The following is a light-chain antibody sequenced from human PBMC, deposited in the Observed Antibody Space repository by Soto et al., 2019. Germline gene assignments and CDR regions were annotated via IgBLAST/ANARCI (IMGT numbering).Light chain of an antibody. CDR2: EVS. V-gene: IGLV2-23*02. J-gene: IGLJ1*01. Sequence: QSVLIQPASGSGSPGQSITISCTGASSDVGTYNLVSWYQQHPGKAPKLVIYEVSKRPSGVSNRFSGSKSGNTASLTISGLQAEDEADYYCCSYAGSKTLYVFGTGTKVTV. CDR3: CSYAGSKTLYV. CDR1: SSDVGTYNL.